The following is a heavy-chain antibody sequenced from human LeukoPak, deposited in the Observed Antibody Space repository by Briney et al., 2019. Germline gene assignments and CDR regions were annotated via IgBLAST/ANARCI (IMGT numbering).Heavy chain of an antibody. CDR1: GFTFDDYT. D-gene: IGHD3-22*01. CDR3: AREYYDSGAYYSLDS. V-gene: IGHV3-43*01. CDR2: ISWDGGGT. Sequence: GGSLRLSCAASGFTFDDYTMHWVRQAPGKGLEWVSVISWDGGGTYYADSVKGRFTISRDNSKNSLYLQMNSLRTEDTALYYCAREYYDSGAYYSLDSWGRGTLVTVSS. J-gene: IGHJ4*02.